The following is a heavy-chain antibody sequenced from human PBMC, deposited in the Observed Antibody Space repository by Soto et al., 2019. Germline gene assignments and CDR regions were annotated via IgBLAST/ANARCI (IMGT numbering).Heavy chain of an antibody. J-gene: IGHJ4*02. CDR1: GFTFSDYI. V-gene: IGHV3-48*02. Sequence: WGSLRVACASSGFTFSDYILNWVRQAPGKGLDLVSYISTRSNSIYYADSVSGRFTTSMDNAKNSLFLQMNRLRDEDMAVYFCARAKYIGSYSPFDSWGRGTLVTVSS. D-gene: IGHD1-26*01. CDR3: ARAKYIGSYSPFDS. CDR2: ISTRSNSI.